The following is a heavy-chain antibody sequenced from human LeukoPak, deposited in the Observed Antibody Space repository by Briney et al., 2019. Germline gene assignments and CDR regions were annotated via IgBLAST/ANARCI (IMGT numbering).Heavy chain of an antibody. D-gene: IGHD5-18*01. J-gene: IGHJ4*02. CDR2: INHSGST. V-gene: IGHV4-34*01. CDR1: GGSFSGYY. CDR3: ARRRDGYSIDY. Sequence: SETLSLTCAVYGGSFSGYYWSWIRQPPGKGLEWIGEINHSGSTNYNPSLKSRVTISVDTSKNQFSLKLSSVTAADTAVYYCARRRDGYSIDYWGQGTLVTVSP.